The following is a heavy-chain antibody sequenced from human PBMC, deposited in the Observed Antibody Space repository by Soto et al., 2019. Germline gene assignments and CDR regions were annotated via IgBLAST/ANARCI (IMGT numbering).Heavy chain of an antibody. D-gene: IGHD4-17*01. V-gene: IGHV4-4*02. CDR1: GGSISSSNW. Sequence: SETLSLTCGVSGGSISSSNWWSWVRQPPGKGLEWIGEIYHSGSTNYNPSLKSRVTISVDKSKNQFSLKLSSVTAADTAVYYCASGSRDGDSTYFDYWGQGTLVTVSS. CDR2: IYHSGST. CDR3: ASGSRDGDSTYFDY. J-gene: IGHJ4*02.